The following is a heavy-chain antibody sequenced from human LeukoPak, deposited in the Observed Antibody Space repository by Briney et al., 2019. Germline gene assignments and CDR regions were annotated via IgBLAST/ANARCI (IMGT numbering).Heavy chain of an antibody. D-gene: IGHD2-15*01. CDR2: VSGSDENK. Sequence: GGSLRLSCAASGFTFSDYYMTWIRQAPGQGLEWISYVSGSDENKYYAGSVRGRFAISRDNAEKSLFLQMSNVRAEDTAVYYCARAGLGGHYIDYWGQGTLVTVPS. V-gene: IGHV3-11*01. J-gene: IGHJ4*02. CDR1: GFTFSDYY. CDR3: ARAGLGGHYIDY.